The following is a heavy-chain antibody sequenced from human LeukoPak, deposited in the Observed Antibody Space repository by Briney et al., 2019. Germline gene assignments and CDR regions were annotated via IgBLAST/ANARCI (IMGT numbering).Heavy chain of an antibody. D-gene: IGHD4-17*01. V-gene: IGHV3-15*01. CDR3: TTVSTKTDYGDYLGYYYYYGMDV. CDR2: IKSKTDGGTT. J-gene: IGHJ6*02. CDR1: GFSFSSYG. Sequence: GGSLRLSCAASGFSFSSYGMHWVRQAPGKGLEWVGRIKSKTDGGTTDYAAPVKGRFTISRDDSKNTLYLQTNSLKTEDTAVYYCTTVSTKTDYGDYLGYYYYYGMDVWGQGTTVTVSS.